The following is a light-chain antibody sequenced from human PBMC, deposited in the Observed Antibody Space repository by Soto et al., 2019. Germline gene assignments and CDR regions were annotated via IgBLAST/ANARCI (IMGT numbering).Light chain of an antibody. Sequence: DIQVTQSPSSLSASVGDRVEITCRASQSITTYLNWYKQKPGKAPHLVVKSASTLQDGVPSRFSGRGSGTDFALTISSLQPEDLGTYYCQQSYSIPHTFGQGTKLEIK. V-gene: IGKV1-39*01. J-gene: IGKJ2*01. CDR2: SAS. CDR3: QQSYSIPHT. CDR1: QSITTY.